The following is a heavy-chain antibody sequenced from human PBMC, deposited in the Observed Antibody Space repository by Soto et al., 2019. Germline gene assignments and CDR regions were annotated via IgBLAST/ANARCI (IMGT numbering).Heavy chain of an antibody. J-gene: IGHJ6*02. D-gene: IGHD3-22*01. V-gene: IGHV5-51*01. CDR1: GYSFTSYW. Sequence: GESLKISCKGSGYSFTSYWIGWVRQMPGKGLEWMGIIYPGDSDTRYSPSFQGQVTISADKSISTAYLQWSSLKASDTAMYYCARRSYYYDGSGYYGGLYYYSGMAVWGQGTRVTVSS. CDR3: ARRSYYYDGSGYYGGLYYYSGMAV. CDR2: IYPGDSDT.